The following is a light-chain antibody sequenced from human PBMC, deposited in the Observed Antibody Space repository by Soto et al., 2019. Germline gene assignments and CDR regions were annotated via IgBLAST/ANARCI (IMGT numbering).Light chain of an antibody. V-gene: IGKV1-39*01. CDR3: QQSYNTPRT. CDR2: AAS. J-gene: IGKJ3*01. Sequence: DIQMTQSPSSLSASVGDRVTITCRASQSISSHLNWYQQKPGKAPKVLIYAASSLQSGVPSRFSGRGSGTEFTLTMSSLQPEDFATYYCQQSYNTPRTFGPGTKVDIK. CDR1: QSISSH.